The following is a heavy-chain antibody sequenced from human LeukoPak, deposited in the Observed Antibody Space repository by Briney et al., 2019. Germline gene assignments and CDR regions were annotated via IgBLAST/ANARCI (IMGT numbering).Heavy chain of an antibody. D-gene: IGHD3-22*01. CDR2: IYYSGST. J-gene: IGHJ4*02. Sequence: SETLSLTCTVSGGSISSYYWGWIRQPPGKGLEWIGSIYYSGSTYYNPSLKSRVTISVDTSKNQFSLKLSSVTAADTAVYYCARDVTTQVYFDYWGQGTLVTVSS. CDR1: GGSISSYY. CDR3: ARDVTTQVYFDY. V-gene: IGHV4-39*07.